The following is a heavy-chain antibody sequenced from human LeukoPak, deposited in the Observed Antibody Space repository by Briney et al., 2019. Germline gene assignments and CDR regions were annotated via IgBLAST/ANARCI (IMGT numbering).Heavy chain of an antibody. D-gene: IGHD1-14*01. CDR2: INHSRST. CDR3: ARDLTG. CDR1: GGSFSGYY. J-gene: IGHJ4*02. V-gene: IGHV4-34*01. Sequence: SETLSLTCAVYGGSFSGYYWSWIRQPPGKGLEWIGEINHSRSTNYNPSLKSRVTISVDTSKNQFSLKLSSVTAADTAVYYCARDLTGWGQGTLVTVSS.